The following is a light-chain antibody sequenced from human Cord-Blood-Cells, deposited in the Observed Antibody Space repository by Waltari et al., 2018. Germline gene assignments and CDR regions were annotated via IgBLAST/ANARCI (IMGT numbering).Light chain of an antibody. Sequence: QAVLTQPSSLSASPGASASLTCTLRSGINVGTYRIYWYQQKPVSPPRYHLRYKSDSDKEEGSGVPSRFSGCKDASANAGILLISGLQSEDEADYYCMIWHSSAWVFGGGTKLTVL. J-gene: IGLJ3*02. CDR2: YKSDSDK. CDR1: SGINVGTYR. V-gene: IGLV5-45*03. CDR3: MIWHSSAWV.